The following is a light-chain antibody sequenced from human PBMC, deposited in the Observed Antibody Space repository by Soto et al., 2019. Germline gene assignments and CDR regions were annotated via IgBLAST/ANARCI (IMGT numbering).Light chain of an antibody. CDR2: AAS. V-gene: IGKV1-39*01. CDR3: QQSYSTPFT. CDR1: QSISSY. J-gene: IGKJ3*01. Sequence: DIQITQSPSSRSASVGERVTITCRASQSISSYLNWYQQKPGKAPKLLIYAASSLQSGVPSRFSGGGSGTDFTLTISSLQPEDFATYYCQQSYSTPFTFGPGTKGDIK.